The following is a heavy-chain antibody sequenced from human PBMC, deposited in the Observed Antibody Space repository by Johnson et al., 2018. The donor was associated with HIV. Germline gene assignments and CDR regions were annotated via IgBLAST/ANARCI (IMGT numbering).Heavy chain of an antibody. CDR3: AKKGGVYSSSHDAFDI. CDR1: GFTFSNYG. J-gene: IGHJ3*02. Sequence: QVQLVESGGGVVQPGRSLRLSCAASGFTFSNYGMHWVRQAPGKGLECVAFISYDGSYKHYADSVKGRFTISRDNSKNTLYLQMNSLRAEETAVYYCAKKGGVYSSSHDAFDIWGQGTMVTVSS. D-gene: IGHD6-6*01. V-gene: IGHV3-30*18. CDR2: ISYDGSYK.